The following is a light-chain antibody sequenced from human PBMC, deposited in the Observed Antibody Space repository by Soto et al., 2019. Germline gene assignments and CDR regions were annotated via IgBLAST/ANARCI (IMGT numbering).Light chain of an antibody. Sequence: QSVLTQTSSVSGSPGQSITVSCTGTRSDVGGYNYVSWYQQHPGKAPKLLIYEDIKRPSGVSNRFSGSKSGNTASLTISGLQAEDEAGYFCNSYTSSRTFVFGTGTKVTVL. J-gene: IGLJ1*01. CDR3: NSYTSSRTFV. CDR1: RSDVGGYNY. CDR2: EDI. V-gene: IGLV2-14*01.